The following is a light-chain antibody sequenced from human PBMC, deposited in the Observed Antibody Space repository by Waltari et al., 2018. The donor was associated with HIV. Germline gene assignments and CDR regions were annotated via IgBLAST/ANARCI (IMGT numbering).Light chain of an antibody. CDR2: GNS. J-gene: IGLJ2*01. V-gene: IGLV1-40*01. Sequence: SVLTQPPSVSGAPGQRVTISCTGSGPNIGAGFAVPRYQQLPGTAPRVLIYGNSNRPSGVPDRFSGSKSGTSASLAITGLQAEDEADYYCQSYDTSLSGSGVFGGGTKLTVL. CDR3: QSYDTSLSGSGV. CDR1: GPNIGAGFA.